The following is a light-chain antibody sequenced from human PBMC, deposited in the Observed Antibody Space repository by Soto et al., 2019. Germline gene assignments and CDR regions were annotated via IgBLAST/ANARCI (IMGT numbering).Light chain of an antibody. CDR3: HQYYKWPLT. CDR1: QSVTSN. J-gene: IGKJ4*01. CDR2: DAS. V-gene: IGKV3-15*01. Sequence: EIVLTQSPGTLSLSPGERATLSCGANQSVTSNYLAWYQQKPGQTPRLLIYDASTRATDIPARFSGSGSGTDFTLTISSLLSEDFAVYYCHQYYKWPLTFGGGTKVDI.